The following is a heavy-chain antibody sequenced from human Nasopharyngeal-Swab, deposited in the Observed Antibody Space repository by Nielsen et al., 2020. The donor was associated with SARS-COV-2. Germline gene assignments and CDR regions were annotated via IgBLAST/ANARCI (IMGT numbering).Heavy chain of an antibody. CDR2: ISYDGSNK. J-gene: IGHJ6*02. Sequence: VRQAPGKGLEWVAVISYDGSNKYYADSVKGRFTISRDNSKNTLYLQMNSLRAEDTAVYYCAKDPYYYGSGNYFWPQVMLEKYYYGMDVWGQGTTVTVSS. CDR3: AKDPYYYGSGNYFWPQVMLEKYYYGMDV. D-gene: IGHD3-10*01. V-gene: IGHV3-30*18.